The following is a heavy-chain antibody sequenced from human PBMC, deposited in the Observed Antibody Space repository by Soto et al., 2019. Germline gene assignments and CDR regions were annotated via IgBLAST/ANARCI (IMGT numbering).Heavy chain of an antibody. Sequence: SGKVSCKASGGTFGSYAITLVRLAPGQGLEWLGGIIPILNSPAYAQKFQARVVITADEITNTAYMELNSLRFDDTAVYYCAREAPYCTSATCPKFYDMDVWGQGTTVTVSS. CDR2: IIPILNSP. D-gene: IGHD2-2*01. CDR1: GGTFGSYA. CDR3: AREAPYCTSATCPKFYDMDV. J-gene: IGHJ6*01. V-gene: IGHV1-69*13.